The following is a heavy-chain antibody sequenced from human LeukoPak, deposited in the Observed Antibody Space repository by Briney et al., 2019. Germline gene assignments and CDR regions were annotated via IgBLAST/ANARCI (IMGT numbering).Heavy chain of an antibody. J-gene: IGHJ4*02. D-gene: IGHD6-13*01. CDR2: IYHSGST. CDR3: ARGTGEQQLVGTPFDY. CDR1: GGSFSGYY. Sequence: SETLSLTCAVYGGSFSGYYWNWIRQPPGKGLEWIGYIYHSGSTYYNPSLKSRVTISVDRSKNQFSLKLSSVTAADTAVYYCARGTGEQQLVGTPFDYWGQGTLVTVSS. V-gene: IGHV4-34*01.